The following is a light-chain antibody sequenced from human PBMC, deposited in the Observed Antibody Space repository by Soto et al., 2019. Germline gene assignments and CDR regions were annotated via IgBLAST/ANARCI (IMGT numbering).Light chain of an antibody. CDR2: DIY. Sequence: EIVMTQSPATLSVSPGQSATLSCRASQSVSSNLAWYQQKPGQPPRLLIYDIYTRATGITTRFSGSGSGTEFTLTISSLQSEDFAVYYCQQYNSWPLTVGEGTKVEIK. V-gene: IGKV3D-15*01. J-gene: IGKJ4*01. CDR3: QQYNSWPLT. CDR1: QSVSSN.